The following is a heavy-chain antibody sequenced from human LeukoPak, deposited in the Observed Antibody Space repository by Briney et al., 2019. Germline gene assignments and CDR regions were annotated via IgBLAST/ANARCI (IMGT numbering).Heavy chain of an antibody. CDR1: GGSFSGYY. Sequence: PSETLSLTCAVYGGSFSGYYWSWIRQPPGKGLEWIGEINHSGSTNYNPSLKSRVTISVDTSKNQFSLKLSSVTAADTAVYYCARLPPSGYSYGFYYWGQGTLVTVSS. J-gene: IGHJ4*02. CDR2: INHSGST. CDR3: ARLPPSGYSYGFYY. D-gene: IGHD5-18*01. V-gene: IGHV4-34*01.